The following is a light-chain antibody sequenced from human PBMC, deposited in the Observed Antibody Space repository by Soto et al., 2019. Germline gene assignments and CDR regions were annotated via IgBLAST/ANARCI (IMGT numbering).Light chain of an antibody. CDR1: QSVVSSY. CDR3: QQYGSSPHT. CDR2: GAS. V-gene: IGKV3-20*01. Sequence: IVFAQRPSTLTLSPGEKATLSFRASQSVVSSYLAWYQQKPGQAPRLLIYGASSRATGIPDRFSGSGSGTDFTLTISRLEPEDFAVYYCQQYGSSPHTFGQGTKV. J-gene: IGKJ1*01.